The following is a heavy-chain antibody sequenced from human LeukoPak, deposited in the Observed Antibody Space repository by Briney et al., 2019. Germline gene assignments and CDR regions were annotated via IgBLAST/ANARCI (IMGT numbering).Heavy chain of an antibody. D-gene: IGHD6-13*01. J-gene: IGHJ4*02. CDR3: ARHGAYSSSCDFDY. CDR1: GGSISSSSYY. CDR2: IYYSGST. V-gene: IGHV4-39*01. Sequence: KPSETLSLTCTVSGGSISSSSYYWGWIRQPPGKGLEWIGSIYYSGSTYYNPSLKSRVTISVDTSKNQFSLKLSSVTAADTAVYYCARHGAYSSSCDFDYWGQGTLVTVSS.